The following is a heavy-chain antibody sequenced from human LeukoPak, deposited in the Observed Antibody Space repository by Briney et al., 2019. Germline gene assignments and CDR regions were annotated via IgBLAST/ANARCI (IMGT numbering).Heavy chain of an antibody. D-gene: IGHD3-22*01. Sequence: GGSLRLSCAASGFTFDNYGINWVRQAPGKGLEWVSRIHWNGGRTGYADSVKGRFTISRDNAKNTLYLQMNSLRAEDTAVYYCARTYYDSSGYYYLGLDYWGQGTLVTVSS. CDR3: ARTYYDSSGYYYLGLDY. J-gene: IGHJ4*02. V-gene: IGHV3-20*04. CDR2: IHWNGGRT. CDR1: GFTFDNYG.